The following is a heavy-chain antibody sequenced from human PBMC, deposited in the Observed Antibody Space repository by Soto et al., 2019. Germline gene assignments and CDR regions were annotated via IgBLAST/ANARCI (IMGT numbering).Heavy chain of an antibody. Sequence: EVQLVESGGGLVQPGGSLRLSCAASGFTFSSFSMTWVRQPPGRGLEWVSYISSSSSTIYYADSVKGRFTISRDNAKNSLYLQMNSLRDEDTAVYYCAREGGNLNWFDPWGQGTLVTVSS. CDR3: AREGGNLNWFDP. D-gene: IGHD1-26*01. J-gene: IGHJ5*02. CDR2: ISSSSSTI. V-gene: IGHV3-48*02. CDR1: GFTFSSFS.